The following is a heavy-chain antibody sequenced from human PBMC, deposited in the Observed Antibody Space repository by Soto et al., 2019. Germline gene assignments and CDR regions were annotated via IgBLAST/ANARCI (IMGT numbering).Heavy chain of an antibody. D-gene: IGHD1-1*01. CDR2: IVYSGTT. V-gene: IGHV4-31*03. CDR3: ARGVLY. J-gene: IGHJ4*02. CDR1: GGSISSGGYF. Sequence: QVQLQESGPGLVKPSQTLSLTCTVSGGSISSGGYFWSWIRKPPGKGLEWIGNIVYSGTTYYNPSLKRRVTISVDTSKNQFSLKLSSVTAADTAVYFCARGVLYWGQGTLVTVSS.